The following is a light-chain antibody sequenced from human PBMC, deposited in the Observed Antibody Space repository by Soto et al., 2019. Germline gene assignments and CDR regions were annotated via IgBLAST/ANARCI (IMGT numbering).Light chain of an antibody. CDR1: SSNIASNT. V-gene: IGLV1-44*01. Sequence: QAVVTQPPSASGTPGQRVTISCSGSSSNIASNTVNWYQQLPGTAPKLLIYSNDQRPSGVPDRFSGSKSGTSASLAISGLQSEDEADYFCAAWDDSLNGRVFGGGTKLTVL. CDR2: SND. J-gene: IGLJ3*02. CDR3: AAWDDSLNGRV.